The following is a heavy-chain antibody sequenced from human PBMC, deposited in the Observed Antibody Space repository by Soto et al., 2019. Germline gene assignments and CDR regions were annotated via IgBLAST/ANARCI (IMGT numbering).Heavy chain of an antibody. V-gene: IGHV3-15*01. CDR1: GFTFSNAW. Sequence: GGSLRLSCAASGFTFSNAWMSWVRQAPGKGLEWVGRIKSKTDGGTTDYAAPVKGRFTISRDDSKNTLYLQMNSLKTEDTAVYYCTTALSLYYDILTGYYMNGYYYYYMDVWGKGTTVTVSS. CDR3: TTALSLYYDILTGYYMNGYYYYYMDV. D-gene: IGHD3-9*01. J-gene: IGHJ6*03. CDR2: IKSKTDGGTT.